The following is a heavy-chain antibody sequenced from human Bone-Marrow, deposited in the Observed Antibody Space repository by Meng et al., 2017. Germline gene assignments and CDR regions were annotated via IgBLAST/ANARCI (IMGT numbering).Heavy chain of an antibody. CDR3: ARVRGPIDPRGVYGSGSYPYYFDY. Sequence: ASVKVSCKASGYTFSSYYMHWVRQAPGQGLEWMGIINPSGGSTSYAQKFQGRVTMTRDTSTSTVYMELSSLRSEDTAVYYCARVRGPIDPRGVYGSGSYPYYFDYWGQGTLVTVSS. CDR2: INPSGGST. D-gene: IGHD3-10*01. V-gene: IGHV1-46*01. CDR1: GYTFSSYY. J-gene: IGHJ4*02.